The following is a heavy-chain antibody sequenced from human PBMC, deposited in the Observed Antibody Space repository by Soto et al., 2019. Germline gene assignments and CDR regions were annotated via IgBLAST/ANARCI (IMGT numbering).Heavy chain of an antibody. CDR2: ISGSGGST. V-gene: IGHV3-23*01. CDR3: AKPEYTYGYYYGMDV. Sequence: XVCLRLSCAACGFTFSSYARSWVRQAPGKGLEWVSAISGSGGSTYYADSVKGRFTISRDNSKNTLYLQMNSLRAEDTAVYYCAKPEYTYGYYYGMDVCGQRTTVTVSS. CDR1: GFTFSSYA. J-gene: IGHJ6*02. D-gene: IGHD5-18*01.